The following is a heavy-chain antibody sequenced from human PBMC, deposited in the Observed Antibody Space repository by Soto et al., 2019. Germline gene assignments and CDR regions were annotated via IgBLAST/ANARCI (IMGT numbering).Heavy chain of an antibody. CDR3: ARESQSSGWSWFDY. CDR2: INPSGGST. J-gene: IGHJ4*02. V-gene: IGHV1-46*01. D-gene: IGHD6-19*01. CDR1: GYTFTNYY. Sequence: QVQLVQSGAEVKKPGASVKVSCKASGYTFTNYYIHWVRQAPGQGLEWMGMINPSGGSTSYTRRFQGRFTLTRDTSTSTVYMEISSLRSEDTAVYYCARESQSSGWSWFDYWGQGTLVTVSS.